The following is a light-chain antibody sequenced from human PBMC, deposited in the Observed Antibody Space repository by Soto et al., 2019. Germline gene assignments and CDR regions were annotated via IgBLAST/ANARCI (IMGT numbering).Light chain of an antibody. CDR3: QQSNNYPLT. Sequence: DIQMTQSPSSLSASVGDRVTITCRASQSISSDLNWYQQKPGEAPKLLVYGASNLQSGVPSTFSGSGSGTDFTLTISSLQPEVFATYYCQQSNNYPLTFGGGTKVEIK. V-gene: IGKV1-39*01. CDR2: GAS. CDR1: QSISSD. J-gene: IGKJ4*01.